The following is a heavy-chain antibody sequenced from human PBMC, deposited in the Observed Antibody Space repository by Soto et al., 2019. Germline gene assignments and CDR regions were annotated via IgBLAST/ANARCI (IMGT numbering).Heavy chain of an antibody. V-gene: IGHV1-8*01. D-gene: IGHD2-21*01. J-gene: IGHJ5*02. CDR1: EDTFTHYD. Sequence: QVELVQSGAEVKKPGASVRVSCQASEDTFTHYDLNWVRQATGQGLEWMGWMNPNTGNIDYAHKFQGRVTMTRDTSTRTVDMELSSRRSDDTAIYYCVRRVASGHRSWFDPWGQGTLVTVSS. CDR2: MNPNTGNI. CDR3: VRRVASGHRSWFDP.